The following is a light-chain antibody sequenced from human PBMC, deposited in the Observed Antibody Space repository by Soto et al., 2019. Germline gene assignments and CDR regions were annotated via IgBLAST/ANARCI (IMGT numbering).Light chain of an antibody. CDR3: AAWDDSLRAVV. V-gene: IGLV1-44*01. J-gene: IGLJ2*01. CDR1: SSNIGTYA. Sequence: QSVLTQSPSASVTPGQRVTISCSGSSSNIGTYAVNWYQQLPGAAPTLLIFRNHQRPSGVPDRFSVSKSGTSASLAISGPQSEDEADYYCAAWDDSLRAVVFGGGTKLTVL. CDR2: RNH.